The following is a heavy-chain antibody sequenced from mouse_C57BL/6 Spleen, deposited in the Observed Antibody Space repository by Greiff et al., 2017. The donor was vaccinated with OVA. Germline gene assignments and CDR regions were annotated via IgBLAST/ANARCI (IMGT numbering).Heavy chain of an antibody. J-gene: IGHJ4*01. D-gene: IGHD2-3*01. Sequence: VQLQQSGAELARPGASVKLSCKASGYTFTSYGISWVKQRTGQGLEWIGEIYPRSGTTYYNEKFKGKATLTADKSSSTAYMELLNLTSEDSAVYVCERFHIYDGYYYAMDYWGQGTSVTVSS. CDR2: IYPRSGTT. V-gene: IGHV1-81*01. CDR1: GYTFTSYG. CDR3: ERFHIYDGYYYAMDY.